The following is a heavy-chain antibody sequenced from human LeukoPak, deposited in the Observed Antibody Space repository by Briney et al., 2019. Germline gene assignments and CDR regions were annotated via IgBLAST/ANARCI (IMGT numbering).Heavy chain of an antibody. CDR3: ARNASSGYYYGFDY. D-gene: IGHD3-22*01. CDR2: IFPGDSAT. V-gene: IGHV5-51*01. CDR1: GDSFTSNC. J-gene: IGHJ4*01. Sequence: LGESLQISWKAPGDSFTSNCVGWVGQLPGRGRGGMGVIFPGDSATRYSPSFPGQVTISADKSLSTAYLQWSSLKASDTAMYYCARNASSGYYYGFDYWGQGTMVTVSS.